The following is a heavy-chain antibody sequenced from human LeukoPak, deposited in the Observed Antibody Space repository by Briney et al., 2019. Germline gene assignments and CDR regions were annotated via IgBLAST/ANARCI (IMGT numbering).Heavy chain of an antibody. CDR2: ISGSGGST. CDR3: AKDQMITFGGVIVIAAFDY. D-gene: IGHD3-16*02. CDR1: GFTFSSYA. J-gene: IGHJ4*02. V-gene: IGHV3-23*01. Sequence: GGSLRVSCAASGFTFSSYAMSWVRQAPGKGLEWVSAISGSGGSTYYADSVKGRFTISRDNSKNTLYLQMNSLRAEDTAVYYCAKDQMITFGGVIVIAAFDYWGQGTLVTVSS.